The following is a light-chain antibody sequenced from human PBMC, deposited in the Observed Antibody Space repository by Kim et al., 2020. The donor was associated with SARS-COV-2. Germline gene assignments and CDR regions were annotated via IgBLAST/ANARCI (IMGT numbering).Light chain of an antibody. J-gene: IGLJ1*01. CDR2: FDS. Sequence: PGNTAWITCVGNNIGSKSVHWYRQKTGQAPVVVMSFDSDRPSGIPERFSGSNSGNTATLTISGVEAGDEADYYCQVWDTSSDHHYVFGTGTKVTVL. CDR3: QVWDTSSDHHYV. V-gene: IGLV3-21*04. CDR1: NIGSKS.